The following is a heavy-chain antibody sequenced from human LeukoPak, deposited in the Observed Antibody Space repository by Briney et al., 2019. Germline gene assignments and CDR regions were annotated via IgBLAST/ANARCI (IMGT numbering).Heavy chain of an antibody. CDR3: ARGKVYDFPDY. CDR1: GGTFSSYA. V-gene: IGHV7-4-1*02. D-gene: IGHD3-3*01. Sequence: ASVKVSCKASGGTFSSYAISWVRQAPGQGLEWMGWINTNTGNPTYAQGFTGRFVFSLDTSVSTAYLQISSLKAEDAAVYYCARGKVYDFPDYWGQGTLVTVSS. J-gene: IGHJ4*02. CDR2: INTNTGNP.